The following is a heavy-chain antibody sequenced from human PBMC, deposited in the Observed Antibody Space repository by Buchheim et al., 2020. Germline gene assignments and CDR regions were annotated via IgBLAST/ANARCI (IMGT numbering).Heavy chain of an antibody. CDR3: ARMFTIDQLPKNLKGRQYNWFDP. D-gene: IGHD2-2*01. V-gene: IGHV4-34*01. J-gene: IGHJ5*02. CDR2: INHSGST. CDR1: GGSFSGYY. Sequence: QVQLQQWGAGLLKPSETLSLTCAVYGGSFSGYYWSWIRQPPGKGLEWIGEINHSGSTNYNPSLKSRVTISVDTSKNQFSLKLSSVTAADTAVYYCARMFTIDQLPKNLKGRQYNWFDPWGQGTL.